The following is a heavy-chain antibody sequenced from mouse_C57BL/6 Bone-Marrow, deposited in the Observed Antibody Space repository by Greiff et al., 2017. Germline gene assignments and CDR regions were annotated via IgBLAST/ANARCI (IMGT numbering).Heavy chain of an antibody. D-gene: IGHD2-4*01. V-gene: IGHV1-85*01. CDR3: ARGDYDGDYYAMDY. Sequence: QVQLQQSGPELVKPGASVKLSCKASGYTFTSYDINWVKQRPGQGLEWIGWIYPRDGSTKYTEKFKGKATLTVDTSSSTAYMELHSLTSEDSAVYFCARGDYDGDYYAMDYWGQGTSVTVSS. J-gene: IGHJ4*01. CDR2: IYPRDGST. CDR1: GYTFTSYD.